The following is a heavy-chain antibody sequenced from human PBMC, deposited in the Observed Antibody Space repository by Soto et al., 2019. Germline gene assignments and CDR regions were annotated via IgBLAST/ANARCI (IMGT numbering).Heavy chain of an antibody. CDR3: SRNDYETRKSGMHA. CDR1: GDSVSGNSAA. D-gene: IGHD3-16*01. CDR2: TYYRSKWYN. Sequence: SQTLALTCAISGDSVSGNSAAWNWIRQSPSRGLEWLGRTYYRSKWYNDYALSVKSRITINPDTSKNQFSLQLNSVTPEDTAVYYWSRNDYETRKSGMHARGQATTSTV. J-gene: IGHJ6*02. V-gene: IGHV6-1*01.